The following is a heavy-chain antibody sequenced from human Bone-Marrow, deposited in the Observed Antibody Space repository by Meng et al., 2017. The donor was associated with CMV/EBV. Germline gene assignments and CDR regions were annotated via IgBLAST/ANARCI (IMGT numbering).Heavy chain of an antibody. J-gene: IGHJ4*02. D-gene: IGHD1-1*01. CDR1: GFTFSDYY. Sequence: CAASGFTFSDYYMSWIRQAPGKGLEWVGRIKSKTDGGTTDYAAPVKGRFTISRDDSKNTLYLQMNSLKAEDTAVYYCTTVSHWDGDYWGQGTLVTVSS. V-gene: IGHV3-15*01. CDR3: TTVSHWDGDY. CDR2: IKSKTDGGTT.